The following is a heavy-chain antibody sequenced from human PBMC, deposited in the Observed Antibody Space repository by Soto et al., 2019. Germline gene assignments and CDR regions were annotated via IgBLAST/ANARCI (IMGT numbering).Heavy chain of an antibody. D-gene: IGHD3-22*01. J-gene: IGHJ4*02. CDR3: AKGGHYYDSSGYFYRFDY. V-gene: IGHV3-23*01. CDR2: ISGSGGST. Sequence: EVQLLESGGGLVQPGGSLRLSCAASGFTFSSYAMSWVRQAPGKGLEWVSAISGSGGSTYYADSVKGRFTIARDNSKNSLYLEMNSLRAEDTAVYYCAKGGHYYDSSGYFYRFDYWGQGTLVTVSS. CDR1: GFTFSSYA.